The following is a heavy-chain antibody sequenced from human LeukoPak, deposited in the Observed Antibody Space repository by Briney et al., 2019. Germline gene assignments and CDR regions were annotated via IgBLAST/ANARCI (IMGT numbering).Heavy chain of an antibody. CDR2: IYYIGST. CDR1: AASIRGYY. D-gene: IGHD3-22*01. Sequence: KPSETLSLTCTVSAASIRGYYWSWIRQPPGKGLEWIGYIYYIGSTNYNPSLKSRVTISVGTSKNQFSLKLRSVTAADTAVYYCARTPYYDSSGYYNDYWGQGTLVTVSS. V-gene: IGHV4-59*01. CDR3: ARTPYYDSSGYYNDY. J-gene: IGHJ4*02.